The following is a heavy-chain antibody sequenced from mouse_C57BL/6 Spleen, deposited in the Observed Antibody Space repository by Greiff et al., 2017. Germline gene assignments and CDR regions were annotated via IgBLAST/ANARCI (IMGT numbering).Heavy chain of an antibody. D-gene: IGHD2-1*01. CDR3: ARVEDGNYAY. CDR1: GFTFSDYY. V-gene: IGHV5-16*01. CDR2: INYDGSST. Sequence: EVQLVESEGGLVQPGSSMKLSCTASGFTFSDYYMAWVRQVPEKGLEWVANINYDGSSTYYLDSLKSRFIISRDNAKNILYLQMSSLKSEDTATYYCARVEDGNYAYWGQGTLVTVSA. J-gene: IGHJ3*01.